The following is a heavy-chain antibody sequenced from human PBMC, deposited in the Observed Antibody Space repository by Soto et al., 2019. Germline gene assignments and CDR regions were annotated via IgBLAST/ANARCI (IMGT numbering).Heavy chain of an antibody. J-gene: IGHJ6*02. Sequence: SGPTLVNPTQTLTLTCTFSGFSLSTSGMCVSWIRQPPGKALEWLALIDWDDDKYYSTSLKTRLTISKDTSKNQVVLTMTNMDPVDTATYYCARGGEGYFGNLRFYYYYVIDVWGQGTTDTGSS. CDR2: IDWDDDK. CDR1: GFSLSTSGMC. D-gene: IGHD3-16*01. V-gene: IGHV2-70*01. CDR3: ARGGEGYFGNLRFYYYYVIDV.